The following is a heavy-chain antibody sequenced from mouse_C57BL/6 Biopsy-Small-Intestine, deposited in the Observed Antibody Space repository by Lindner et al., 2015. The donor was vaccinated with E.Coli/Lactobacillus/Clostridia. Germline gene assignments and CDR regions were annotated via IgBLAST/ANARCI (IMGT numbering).Heavy chain of an antibody. D-gene: IGHD1-2*01. CDR2: IFPGGDNS. CDR1: GYRLISYF. V-gene: IGHV1-66*01. J-gene: IGHJ2*01. Sequence: VQLQESGPELVKPGASVKISCKASGYRLISYFIHWVKQRPGQGLEWIGWIFPGGDNSKYNEKFKGKATLTAYTSSNTAYMQLSSLTSEGSAVYYCARSYGTYFDYWGQGTTLTVSS. CDR3: ARSYGTYFDY.